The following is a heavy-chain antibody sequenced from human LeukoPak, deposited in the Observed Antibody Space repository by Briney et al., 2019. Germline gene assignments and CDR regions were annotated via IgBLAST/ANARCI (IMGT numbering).Heavy chain of an antibody. CDR3: ARVASGWYYFDY. J-gene: IGHJ4*02. Sequence: KPSETLSLTCTVSGGSINGRYWSWIRQPAGKGLECIGRIHSSGNINYNSSLKSRVTMSVDTSKNQFSLKLTSVTAADTAVYYCARVASGWYYFDYWGQGTLVTVSS. V-gene: IGHV4-4*07. D-gene: IGHD6-19*01. CDR2: IHSSGNI. CDR1: GGSINGRY.